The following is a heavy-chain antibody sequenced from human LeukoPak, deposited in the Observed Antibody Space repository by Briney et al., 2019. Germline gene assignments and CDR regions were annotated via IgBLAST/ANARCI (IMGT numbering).Heavy chain of an antibody. V-gene: IGHV1-2*06. CDR1: GYTFTGYY. D-gene: IGHD3-22*01. CDR3: ARLSDYYDSSGYYSKYFDL. CDR2: INPNSGGT. J-gene: IGHJ2*01. Sequence: ASVTVSCKASGYTFTGYYMHWVRQAPGQGLEWMGRINPNSGGTNYAQKFQGRVTMTRDTSISTAYMELSRLRSDDTAVYYCARLSDYYDSSGYYSKYFDLWGRGTLVTVSS.